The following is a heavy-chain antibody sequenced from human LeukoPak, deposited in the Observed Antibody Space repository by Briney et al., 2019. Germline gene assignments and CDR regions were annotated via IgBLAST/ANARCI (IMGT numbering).Heavy chain of an antibody. Sequence: PGGSLRLSCAASGFTFSGYSMNWVRQAPGKGLEWVSSISSSSNRISYADSVMGRFTISRDNAKNSLYLHMNSLRPDDTAVYYCARGRSITILRGVAISDGFDIWGQGTKVTVS. CDR3: ARGRSITILRGVAISDGFDI. V-gene: IGHV3-21*06. J-gene: IGHJ3*02. D-gene: IGHD3-10*01. CDR1: GFTFSGYS. CDR2: ISSSSNRI.